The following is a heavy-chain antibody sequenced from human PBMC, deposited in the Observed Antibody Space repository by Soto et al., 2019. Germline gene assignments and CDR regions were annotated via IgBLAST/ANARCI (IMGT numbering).Heavy chain of an antibody. Sequence: SETLSLTCTVSGGSFSSFYWSWIRQPPGKGLEWIGYVYYSGTTNYNPSLKGRVSISVDTSKNQFSLKLTSVTAADTAVYYCATYDSGGKFDFWGLGTLVTVSS. D-gene: IGHD3-22*01. CDR3: ATYDSGGKFDF. CDR1: GGSFSSFY. CDR2: VYYSGTT. V-gene: IGHV4-59*01. J-gene: IGHJ4*02.